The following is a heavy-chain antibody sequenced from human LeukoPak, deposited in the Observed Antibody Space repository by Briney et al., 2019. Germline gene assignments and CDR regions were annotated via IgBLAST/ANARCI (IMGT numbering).Heavy chain of an antibody. CDR1: GFTFSSYA. Sequence: GGSLRLSCAASGFTFSSYAMSWVRQAPGKGLEWVSAISGSGGSTYYADSVKGRFTISRDNSKNTLYLQMNSLRAEDTAVSYCATRESRAAAGTFTQDYWGQGTLVPVSS. CDR3: ATRESRAAAGTFTQDY. D-gene: IGHD6-13*01. V-gene: IGHV3-23*01. J-gene: IGHJ4*02. CDR2: ISGSGGST.